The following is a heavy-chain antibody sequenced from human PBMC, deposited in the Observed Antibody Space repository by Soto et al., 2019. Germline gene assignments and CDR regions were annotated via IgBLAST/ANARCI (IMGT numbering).Heavy chain of an antibody. D-gene: IGHD3-10*01. J-gene: IGHJ5*02. V-gene: IGHV4-34*01. CDR2: INHSGST. CDR1: GGSFSGYY. CDR3: AREGNVLRWFGELAVPHTTVWFDP. Sequence: QVQLQQWGAGLLKPSETLSLTCAVYGGSFSGYYWSWIRQPPGKGLEWIGEINHSGSTNYNPSLKRRVTISVDTSKNQFSLKLSSVTAADTAVYYCAREGNVLRWFGELAVPHTTVWFDPWGQGTLVTVSS.